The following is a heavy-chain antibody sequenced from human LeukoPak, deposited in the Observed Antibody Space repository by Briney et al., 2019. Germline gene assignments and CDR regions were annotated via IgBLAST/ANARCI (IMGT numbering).Heavy chain of an antibody. J-gene: IGHJ5*02. CDR2: IIPIFGTA. Sequence: ASVKVSCKVSGYTLTELSMHWVRQAPGQGLEWMGGIIPIFGTANYAQKFQGRVTMTRDTSFSTAYMELSRLRSDDTAVYYCARDRLRLGYERTNWFDPWGQGTLVTVSS. D-gene: IGHD2-15*01. CDR3: ARDRLRLGYERTNWFDP. CDR1: GYTLTELS. V-gene: IGHV1-2*02.